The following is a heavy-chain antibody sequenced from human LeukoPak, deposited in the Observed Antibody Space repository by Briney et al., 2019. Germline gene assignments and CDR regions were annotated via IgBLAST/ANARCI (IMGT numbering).Heavy chain of an antibody. J-gene: IGHJ4*02. V-gene: IGHV4-59*01. D-gene: IGHD5-24*01. CDR2: IYYSGST. CDR1: GGSISSYY. Sequence: KPSETLSLTCTVSGGSISSYYWSWIQQPPGKGLEWIGYIYYSGSTNYNPSLKSRVTISVDTSKNQFSLKPSSVTAADTAVYYCVRVRSRDGYLYFDYWGQGTLVTVSS. CDR3: VRVRSRDGYLYFDY.